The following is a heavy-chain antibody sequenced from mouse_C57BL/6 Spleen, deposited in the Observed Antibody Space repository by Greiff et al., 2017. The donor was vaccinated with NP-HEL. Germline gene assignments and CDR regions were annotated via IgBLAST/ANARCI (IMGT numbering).Heavy chain of an antibody. CDR3: ARNYYGSRHWYFDV. J-gene: IGHJ1*03. D-gene: IGHD1-1*01. Sequence: VQLQQPGAELVMPGASVKLSCKASGYTFTSYWMHWVKQRPGQGLEWIGEIDPSDSYTNYNQKFKGKSTLTVDKSSSTAYMQLSSLTSEDSAVCYCARNYYGSRHWYFDVWGTGTTVTVSS. CDR1: GYTFTSYW. CDR2: IDPSDSYT. V-gene: IGHV1-69*01.